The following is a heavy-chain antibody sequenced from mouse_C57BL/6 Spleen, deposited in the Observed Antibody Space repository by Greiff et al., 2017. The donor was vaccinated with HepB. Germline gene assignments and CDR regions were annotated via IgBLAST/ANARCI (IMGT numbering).Heavy chain of an antibody. V-gene: IGHV3-6*01. Sequence: EVKLLESGPGLVKPSQSLSLTCSVTGYSITSGYYWNWIRQFPGNKLEWMGYISYDGSNNYNPSLKNRISITRDTSKNQFFLKLNSVTTEDTATYYCARDRVLLRPGYFDYWGQGTTLTVSS. CDR1: GYSITSGYY. D-gene: IGHD1-1*01. J-gene: IGHJ2*01. CDR3: ARDRVLLRPGYFDY. CDR2: ISYDGSN.